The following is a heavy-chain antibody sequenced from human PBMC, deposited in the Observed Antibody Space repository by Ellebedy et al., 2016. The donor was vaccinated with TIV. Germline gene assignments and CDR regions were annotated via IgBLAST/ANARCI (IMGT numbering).Heavy chain of an antibody. V-gene: IGHV3-30*03. CDR3: APGGTTKVKKGFGY. D-gene: IGHD3-16*01. CDR1: GFTLSDYG. Sequence: GESLKISCVTSGFTLSDYGMHWVRQAPGQGLEWVANISNDGRSKKHGDSVRGRFTISRDNSKSTLYLQMDSLRDDDTAVYYCAPGGTTKVKKGFGYWGQGTLVTVSS. CDR2: ISNDGRSK. J-gene: IGHJ4*02.